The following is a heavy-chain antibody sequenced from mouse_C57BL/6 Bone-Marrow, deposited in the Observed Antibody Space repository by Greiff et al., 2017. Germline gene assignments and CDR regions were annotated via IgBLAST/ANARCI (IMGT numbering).Heavy chain of an antibody. CDR2: IWSGGST. CDR1: GFSFTSYG. J-gene: IGHJ2*01. CDR3: ASPYYGSSFWDYFDY. V-gene: IGHV2-2*01. Sequence: VQLQESGPGLVQPSQRLSITCTVSGFSFTSYGVHWVRQSPGKGLEWLGVIWSGGSTDYNAAFISRLSISKDNSKSQVFFKMNSLQADDTAIYYCASPYYGSSFWDYFDYWGQGTTLTVSS. D-gene: IGHD1-1*01.